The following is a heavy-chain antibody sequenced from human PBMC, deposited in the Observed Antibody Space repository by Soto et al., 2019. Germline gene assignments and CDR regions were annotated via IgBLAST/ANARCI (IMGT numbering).Heavy chain of an antibody. V-gene: IGHV3-33*01. CDR2: IWYDGSTE. J-gene: IGHJ5*02. D-gene: IGHD2-15*01. CDR3: ARDRVTYCNGGSCPLDL. Sequence: GGSLRLSCGVSGFTFGTYAMHWVRQAPGKGLEWVALIWYDGSTEYYGDSVKGRFTISRDNSKDTLYLQMNSLRVEDTAVYYCARDRVTYCNGGSCPLDLWGQGTLVTVSS. CDR1: GFTFGTYA.